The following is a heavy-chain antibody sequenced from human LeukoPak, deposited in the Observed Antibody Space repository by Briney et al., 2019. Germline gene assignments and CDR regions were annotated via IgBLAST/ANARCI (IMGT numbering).Heavy chain of an antibody. D-gene: IGHD5-12*01. CDR2: MYVSGES. CDR1: GGSIGTYY. Sequence: SETLSLTCTISGGSIGTYYWSWIRLPAGKGLEWIGRMYVSGESYYNPALKSRVSMSLDTSKDQFSLRVNSVTAADTAVYYCARGKTLGIVATLWFDPWGQGTLVTVSS. CDR3: ARGKTLGIVATLWFDP. J-gene: IGHJ5*02. V-gene: IGHV4-4*07.